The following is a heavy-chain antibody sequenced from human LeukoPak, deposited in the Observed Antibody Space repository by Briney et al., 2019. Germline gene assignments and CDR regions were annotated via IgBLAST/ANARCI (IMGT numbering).Heavy chain of an antibody. CDR1: GFTFSGYW. Sequence: GSLRLSCAASGFTFSGYWMYWVRQAPGKGLVWISRIVSDGSSTTYADSVKGRFTISRDNAKNTLYLQMNSLRAEDTAVYYCTRGNSGHDYWGQGTLVTVSS. J-gene: IGHJ4*02. CDR2: IVSDGSST. CDR3: TRGNSGHDY. V-gene: IGHV3-74*01. D-gene: IGHD4-23*01.